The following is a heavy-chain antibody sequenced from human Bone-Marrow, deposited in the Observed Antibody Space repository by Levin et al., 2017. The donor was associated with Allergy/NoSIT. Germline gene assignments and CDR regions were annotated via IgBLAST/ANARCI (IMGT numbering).Heavy chain of an antibody. Sequence: SETLSLTCTVSGGSISNYYWTWIRQPPGKTLEWIGSIYYSGSTNYNPSLKSRVTISVDMSKNQVSLKLSSVTAADTAVYYCARVSSSWSGLYDYWGQGTLVTVSS. CDR3: ARVSSSWSGLYDY. V-gene: IGHV4-59*01. CDR2: IYYSGST. J-gene: IGHJ4*02. D-gene: IGHD6-13*01. CDR1: GGSISNYY.